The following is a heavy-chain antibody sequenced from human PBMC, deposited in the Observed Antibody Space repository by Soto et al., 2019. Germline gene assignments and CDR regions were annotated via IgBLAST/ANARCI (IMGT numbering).Heavy chain of an antibody. J-gene: IGHJ4*02. V-gene: IGHV3-23*01. Sequence: LRLSCAGSGFTFINYAMTWVRQAPGKGLEWVSSISNRGSDTYYVDSVKGRFTISRDNSKNTLYLQMNSLRAEDTAVYYCAKDTYSSSWYFWGQGTLVTVSS. D-gene: IGHD6-13*01. CDR3: AKDTYSSSWYF. CDR2: ISNRGSDT. CDR1: GFTFINYA.